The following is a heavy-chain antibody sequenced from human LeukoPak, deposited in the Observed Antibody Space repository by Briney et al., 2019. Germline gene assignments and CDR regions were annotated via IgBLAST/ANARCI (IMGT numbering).Heavy chain of an antibody. CDR2: ISGSGGTT. V-gene: IGHV3-23*01. D-gene: IGHD7-27*01. Sequence: GGSLRISCAASGFTFTNYAMSWVRQATGKGLEWVSSISGSGGTTYHADSVKGRLTIARDNSKNTLYLQMNSLRSDNTAIYYCARETGDLDCWGQGTLVTGSS. J-gene: IGHJ4*02. CDR3: ARETGDLDC. CDR1: GFTFTNYA.